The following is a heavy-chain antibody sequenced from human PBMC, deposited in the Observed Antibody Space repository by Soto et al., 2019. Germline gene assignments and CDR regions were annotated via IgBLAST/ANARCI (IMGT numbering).Heavy chain of an antibody. CDR2: IYYSGST. CDR3: ARQPIVGAHSD. V-gene: IGHV4-39*01. J-gene: IGHJ4*02. D-gene: IGHD1-26*01. CDR1: GGSISSSSYY. Sequence: PSETLTLTCTVSGGSISSSSYYWGWIRQPPGKGLEWIGSIYYSGSTYYNPSLKSRVTISVDTSKNQFSLKLSSVTAADTAVYYCARQPIVGAHSDWGQGTLVTVSS.